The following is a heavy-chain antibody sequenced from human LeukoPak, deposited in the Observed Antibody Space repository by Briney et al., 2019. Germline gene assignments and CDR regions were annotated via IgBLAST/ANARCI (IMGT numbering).Heavy chain of an antibody. J-gene: IGHJ4*02. CDR1: GFTFDDYA. V-gene: IGHV3-9*01. CDR3: AKGYYYGSGS. CDR2: ISWNSGSI. Sequence: GRSLRLSCAASGFTFDDYAMHWVRHAPGKGLEWVSGISWNSGSIGYADSVKGRFTISRDNAKNSLYLQMNSLRAEDTALYYCAKGYYYGSGSWGQGTLVTVSS. D-gene: IGHD3-10*01.